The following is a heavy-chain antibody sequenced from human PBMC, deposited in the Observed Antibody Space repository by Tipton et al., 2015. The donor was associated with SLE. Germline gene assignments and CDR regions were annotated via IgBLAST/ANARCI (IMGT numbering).Heavy chain of an antibody. J-gene: IGHJ4*02. V-gene: IGHV4-59*01. CDR2: IYYSGST. Sequence: TLSLTCTVSGGSISSYYWSWIRQPPGKGLEWIGYIYYSGSTNYNPSLKSRVTISVDTSKNQFSLKLSSVTAADTAVYYCARSTATVTPCYFDYWGQGTLVTVSS. CDR3: ARSTATVTPCYFDY. CDR1: GGSISSYY. D-gene: IGHD4-17*01.